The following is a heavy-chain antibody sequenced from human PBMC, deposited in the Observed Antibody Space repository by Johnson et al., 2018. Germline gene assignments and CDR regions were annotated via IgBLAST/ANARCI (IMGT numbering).Heavy chain of an antibody. CDR3: ARDGGYYYDSSGYYLAEYVQH. Sequence: VQLVESGGGLVQPGRSLRLSCAASGFTFDDYAMHWVRQAPGKGLEWVSGISWNSGSIGYADSVKGRFTISRDKAKNSLYLQMNSLRAEDTAVYYCARDGGYYYDSSGYYLAEYVQHWGQGTLVTVSS. V-gene: IGHV3-9*01. D-gene: IGHD3-22*01. J-gene: IGHJ1*01. CDR1: GFTFDDYA. CDR2: ISWNSGSI.